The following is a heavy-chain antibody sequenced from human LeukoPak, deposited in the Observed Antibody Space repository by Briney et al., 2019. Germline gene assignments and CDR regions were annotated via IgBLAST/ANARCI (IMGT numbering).Heavy chain of an antibody. J-gene: IGHJ4*02. CDR3: ARGGVAMVTFDY. V-gene: IGHV4-59*01. Sequence: SETLSLTCTVSGESISGFYWTWIRQPPGKGLEWIGYIYYSGSTNYNPSLKSRVTISVDTSKNQFSLKLSSVTAADTAVYYCARGGVAMVTFDYWGQGTLVTVSS. CDR1: GESISGFY. CDR2: IYYSGST. D-gene: IGHD5-18*01.